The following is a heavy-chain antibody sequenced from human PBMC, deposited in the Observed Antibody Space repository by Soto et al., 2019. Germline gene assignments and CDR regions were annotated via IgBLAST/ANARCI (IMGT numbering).Heavy chain of an antibody. Sequence: GESLKISCKGSGYSFTSYWIGWVRQMPGKGLEWMGIIYPGDSDTRYSPSFQGQVTISADKSISTAYLQWSSLKASDTAMYYCARQVAAHPGTYYYGMDVWGQGTTVTVSS. CDR1: GYSFTSYW. J-gene: IGHJ6*02. D-gene: IGHD6-6*01. CDR2: IYPGDSDT. CDR3: ARQVAAHPGTYYYGMDV. V-gene: IGHV5-51*01.